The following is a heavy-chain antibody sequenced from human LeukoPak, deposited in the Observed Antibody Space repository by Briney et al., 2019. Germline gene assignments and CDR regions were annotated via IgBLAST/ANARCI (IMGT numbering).Heavy chain of an antibody. CDR2: VSYRGGT. Sequence: SETLSLTCSVSGSSIGDSYWSWIRQPPGKQMEWIGFVSYRGGTTYNPSLRSRVNISLDTSQNQFSLKLSSVTAADTAVYYCARPNGPPYYDFWSGFHDAFDIWGQGTMVTVSS. CDR3: ARPNGPPYYDFWSGFHDAFDI. V-gene: IGHV4-59*08. CDR1: GSSIGDSY. J-gene: IGHJ3*02. D-gene: IGHD3-3*01.